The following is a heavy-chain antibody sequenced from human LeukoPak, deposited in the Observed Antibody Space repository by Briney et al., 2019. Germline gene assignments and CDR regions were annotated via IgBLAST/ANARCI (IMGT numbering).Heavy chain of an antibody. D-gene: IGHD5-18*01. CDR3: ARGGLGYSYGLHPSDY. CDR1: GFSFSSYS. J-gene: IGHJ4*02. Sequence: GGSLRLSCAASGFSFSSYSLNWVRQAPGKGLVWVSSISTSSNLYYADSLKGRFTISRDNAKNSLYLQMNSLRAEDTAVYYCARGGLGYSYGLHPSDYWGQGTLVTVSS. CDR2: ISTSSNL. V-gene: IGHV3-21*01.